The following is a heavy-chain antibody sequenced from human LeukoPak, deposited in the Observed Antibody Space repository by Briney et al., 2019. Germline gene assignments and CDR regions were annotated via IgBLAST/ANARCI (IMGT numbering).Heavy chain of an antibody. Sequence: SVKVSCKASGGAFSSYAISWVRQAPGQGLEWMGGIIPIFGTANYAQKFQGRVTITADESTSTAYMELSSLRSEDTAVYYCARVKCSSTSCYTPYYYYGMDVWGQGTTVTVSS. CDR2: IIPIFGTA. J-gene: IGHJ6*02. CDR3: ARVKCSSTSCYTPYYYYGMDV. D-gene: IGHD2-2*02. V-gene: IGHV1-69*13. CDR1: GGAFSSYA.